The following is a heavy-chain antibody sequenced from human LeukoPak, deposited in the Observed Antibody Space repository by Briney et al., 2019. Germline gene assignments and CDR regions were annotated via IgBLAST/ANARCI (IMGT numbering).Heavy chain of an antibody. J-gene: IGHJ3*02. D-gene: IGHD1-26*01. CDR1: GYTFTGYF. V-gene: IGHV1-2*02. CDR3: ARSGSYYNAFDI. Sequence: ASVKVSCKASGYTFTGYFVHWVRQAPGQGLEWMGWINPNSGGTNYAQKFQGRVTMTRDTSISTAYMELSRLRSDDTAVYYCARSGSYYNAFDIWGQGTMVTVSS. CDR2: INPNSGGT.